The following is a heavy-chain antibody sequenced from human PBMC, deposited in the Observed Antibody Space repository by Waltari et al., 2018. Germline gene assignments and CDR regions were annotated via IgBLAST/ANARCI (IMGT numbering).Heavy chain of an antibody. CDR2: IYTSGST. CDR1: GGSISSGSYY. J-gene: IGHJ3*02. D-gene: IGHD3-3*01. V-gene: IGHV4-61*02. CDR3: AQSGRGDFWSGYRDAFDI. Sequence: QVQLQESGPGLVKPSQTLSLTCTVSGGSISSGSYYWSWIRQPAGKGLEWIGRIYTSGSTNYNPSLKSRVTISVDTSKNQFSLKLSSVTAADTAVYYCAQSGRGDFWSGYRDAFDIWGQGTMVTVSS.